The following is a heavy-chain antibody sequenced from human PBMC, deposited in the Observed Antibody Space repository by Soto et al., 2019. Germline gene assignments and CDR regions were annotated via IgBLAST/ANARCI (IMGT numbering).Heavy chain of an antibody. D-gene: IGHD5-12*01. Sequence: QVQLQQWGAGLLKPSETLSLTCAVYGGSFSGYYWSWIRQPPGMGLEWIGEINHSGSTNYNPSLKSRVTISVDTSKNQFSLKLSSVTAADTAVYYCARAYSGYDQVNWFDPWGQGTLVTVSS. J-gene: IGHJ5*02. CDR2: INHSGST. CDR1: GGSFSGYY. CDR3: ARAYSGYDQVNWFDP. V-gene: IGHV4-34*01.